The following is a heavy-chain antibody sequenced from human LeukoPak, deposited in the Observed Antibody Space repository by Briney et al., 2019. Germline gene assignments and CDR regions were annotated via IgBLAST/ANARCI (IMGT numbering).Heavy chain of an antibody. D-gene: IGHD6-25*01. CDR3: AATGSETDAFDI. J-gene: IGHJ3*02. Sequence: ASVNVSCKASGFTFRTSAMQWVRQARGQRLECIGWIAVGSGNTKYAQKFQERVSITRDMSTSTAYMELSSLGSEDTAVYYCAATGSETDAFDIWGQGTMVTVSS. V-gene: IGHV1-58*02. CDR1: GFTFRTSA. CDR2: IAVGSGNT.